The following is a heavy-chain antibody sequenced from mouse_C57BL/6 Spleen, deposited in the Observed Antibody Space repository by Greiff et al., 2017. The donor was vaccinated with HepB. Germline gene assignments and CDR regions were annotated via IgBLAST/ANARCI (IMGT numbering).Heavy chain of an antibody. V-gene: IGHV1-72*01. CDR2: IDPNSGGT. Sequence: QVQLQQPGAELVKPGASVKLSCKASGYTFTSYWMHWVKQRPGRGLEWIGGIDPNSGGTKYNEKFKSKATLTVDKPSSTAYMQLSSLTSEDSAVYYCARGPITTVVAAWYFDVWGTGTTVTVSS. CDR1: GYTFTSYW. J-gene: IGHJ1*03. D-gene: IGHD1-1*01. CDR3: ARGPITTVVAAWYFDV.